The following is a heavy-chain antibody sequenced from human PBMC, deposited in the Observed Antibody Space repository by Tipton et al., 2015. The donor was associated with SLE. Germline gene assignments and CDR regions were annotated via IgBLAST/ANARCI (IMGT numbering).Heavy chain of an antibody. D-gene: IGHD2-21*02. Sequence: TLSLTCTVSGGSISSYFWSWIRQPPGLGLEWIGHISYSGSTNYNPSLKSRVTISVDTSKNQFSLKLSSVTAADTAVYYCARGGLTYGYYYYMDVWGKGTTVTVSS. CDR1: GGSISSYF. CDR2: ISYSGST. V-gene: IGHV4-59*12. J-gene: IGHJ6*03. CDR3: ARGGLTYGYYYYMDV.